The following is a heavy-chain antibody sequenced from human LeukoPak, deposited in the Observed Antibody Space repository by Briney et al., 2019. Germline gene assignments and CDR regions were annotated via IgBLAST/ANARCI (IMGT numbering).Heavy chain of an antibody. CDR1: GFTFSSYE. CDR3: ARARRGRGWQFDY. CDR2: ISSSGSTI. J-gene: IGHJ4*02. Sequence: GGSLRLSCAASGFTFSSYEMNWVRQAPGKGLEWVSYISSSGSTIYYADSVKGRSTISRDNAKNSLYLQMNSLRAEDTAVYYCARARRGRGWQFDYWGQGTLVTVSS. D-gene: IGHD6-19*01. V-gene: IGHV3-48*03.